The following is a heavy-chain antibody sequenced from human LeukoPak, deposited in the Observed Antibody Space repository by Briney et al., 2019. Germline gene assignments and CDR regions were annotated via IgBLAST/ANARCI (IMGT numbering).Heavy chain of an antibody. D-gene: IGHD2-15*01. V-gene: IGHV3-11*04. Sequence: GGSLRLSCVASGFTFSDYYMSWISQTPGKGLGWVSYISSSADTIYYTDSVKGRFTISRDNAKNSLFLQMNSLRPEDTAVYYCVTAPTRTYSVYWGQGILVTVSS. J-gene: IGHJ4*02. CDR2: ISSSADTI. CDR1: GFTFSDYY. CDR3: VTAPTRTYSVY.